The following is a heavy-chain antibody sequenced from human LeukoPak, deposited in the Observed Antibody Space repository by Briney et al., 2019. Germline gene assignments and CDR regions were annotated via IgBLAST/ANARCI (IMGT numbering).Heavy chain of an antibody. V-gene: IGHV3-30*18. J-gene: IGHJ3*02. CDR1: GFTFSSYG. CDR3: AKAWRAYGDYHTFDI. Sequence: GGSLRLSCVASGFTFSSYGMHWVRQAPGKGLEWVAVILYDGSNKYNADSAKGRFTISRDTSKNTLYLQMSSLRAEDTAVYYCAKAWRAYGDYHTFDIWGLGTMVTVSS. CDR2: ILYDGSNK. D-gene: IGHD4-17*01.